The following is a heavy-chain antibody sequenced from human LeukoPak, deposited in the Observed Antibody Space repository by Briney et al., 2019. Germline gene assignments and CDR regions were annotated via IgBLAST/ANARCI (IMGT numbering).Heavy chain of an antibody. D-gene: IGHD3-3*01. CDR3: AREEWYYFDY. J-gene: IGHJ4*02. CDR1: GFTFSTYA. CDR2: ISYDGSNK. Sequence: GGSLRLACAASGFTFSTYAIHWVRQAPGKGLEWVAVISYDGSNKYYVDSVKGRFTIARDNSKNTVYLQMNSLRAEDMAVYYCAREEWYYFDYWGQGTLVTVSS. V-gene: IGHV3-30-3*01.